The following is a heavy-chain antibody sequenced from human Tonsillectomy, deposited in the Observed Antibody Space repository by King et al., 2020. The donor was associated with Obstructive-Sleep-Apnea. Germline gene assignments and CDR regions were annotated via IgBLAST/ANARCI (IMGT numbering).Heavy chain of an antibody. CDR3: AREVHVLVGPAAVSYFDY. D-gene: IGHD2-2*01. Sequence: VQLVESGGGVVQPGRSLRLSCAGAGFTFSNYAMHWVRQAPGKGLEWVAVISYDGDNKYYADSVKGRFTISRDNSKNTLYLQMNSLRADDTAIYYCAREVHVLVGPAAVSYFDYWGQGTLVTVSP. CDR1: GFTFSNYA. V-gene: IGHV3-30-3*01. CDR2: ISYDGDNK. J-gene: IGHJ4*02.